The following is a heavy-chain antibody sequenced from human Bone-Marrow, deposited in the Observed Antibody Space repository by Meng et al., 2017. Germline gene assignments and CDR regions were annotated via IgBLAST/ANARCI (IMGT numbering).Heavy chain of an antibody. Sequence: ASVKVSCKASGYTFTGYYMHWVRQAPGQGLEWMGWINPSSGGTNYAQKFQGRVTMTRDTSISTAYMELSRLRSDDTAVYYCARETCNGGSCYFRYFDYWGQGTLVTVSS. CDR3: ARETCNGGSCYFRYFDY. CDR1: GYTFTGYY. CDR2: INPSSGGT. D-gene: IGHD2-15*01. J-gene: IGHJ4*01. V-gene: IGHV1-2*02.